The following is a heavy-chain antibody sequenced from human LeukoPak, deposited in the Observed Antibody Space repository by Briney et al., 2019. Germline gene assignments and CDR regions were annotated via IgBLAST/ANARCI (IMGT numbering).Heavy chain of an antibody. D-gene: IGHD1-26*01. CDR1: GYTFTGYY. V-gene: IGHV1-2*02. CDR3: ARDSELPTYYFDY. Sequence: ASVKVSCKASGYTFTGYYMHWVRQAPGQGLEWMGWINPNSGGTNYAQKFQGRVTMTRDTSISTAYMELSRLRSDDTAVYYCARDSELPTYYFDYWGQGTLVTVSS. J-gene: IGHJ4*02. CDR2: INPNSGGT.